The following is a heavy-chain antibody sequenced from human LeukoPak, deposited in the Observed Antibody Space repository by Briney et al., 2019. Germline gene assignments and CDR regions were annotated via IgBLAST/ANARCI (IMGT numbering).Heavy chain of an antibody. D-gene: IGHD2-15*01. V-gene: IGHV3-64*01. J-gene: IGHJ3*02. CDR1: GFTFNNYA. CDR2: ISGTGGST. CDR3: AKVEVVAPHRAFDI. Sequence: GGSLRLSCAASGFTFNNYAMHWVRQAPGKGLEYVSAISGTGGSTYYVNSVKGRFTISRDNSKNTLHLQMNSLRAEDTAVYYCAKVEVVAPHRAFDIWGQGTMVTVSS.